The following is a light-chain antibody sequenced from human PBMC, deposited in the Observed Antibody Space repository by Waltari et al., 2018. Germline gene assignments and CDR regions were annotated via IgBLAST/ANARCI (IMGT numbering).Light chain of an antibody. CDR2: VNSDGSH. Sequence: QLVLTQSPSASASLGASVKLTCTLSSGHSSNVIAWHQQQPEKGPQYLMKVNSDGSHSKGDEIPDRFSGSNSGAERYLTLSNVQSEAEADYYCQTGGHGTWVFGGGTKLTVL. V-gene: IGLV4-69*01. CDR1: SGHSSNV. J-gene: IGLJ3*02. CDR3: QTGGHGTWV.